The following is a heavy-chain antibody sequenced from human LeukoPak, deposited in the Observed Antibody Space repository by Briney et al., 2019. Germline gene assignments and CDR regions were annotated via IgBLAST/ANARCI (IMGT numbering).Heavy chain of an antibody. D-gene: IGHD1-26*01. Sequence: SETLSLTCAGYGGSFSGYYWSWIRQPPGKGLEWIGEINHSGSTNYNPSLKSRVTISVDASKNQFSLKLSSVTAADTAVYYCARGIGRELNTHWGQGTLVTVSS. CDR2: INHSGST. J-gene: IGHJ4*02. CDR3: ARGIGRELNTH. V-gene: IGHV4-34*01. CDR1: GGSFSGYY.